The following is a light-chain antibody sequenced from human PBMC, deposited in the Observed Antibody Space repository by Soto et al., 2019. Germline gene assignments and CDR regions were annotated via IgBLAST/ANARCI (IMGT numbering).Light chain of an antibody. CDR3: CSYAGSSTVV. V-gene: IGLV2-23*01. CDR2: EGS. CDR1: SSDVGSYNL. J-gene: IGLJ2*01. Sequence: QSALTQPASVSGSPGQSITISCTGTSSDVGSYNLVSWYQQHPGKAPKLMIYEGSKRPSGVSNRVSGSKSGNTASLTISGLQAEDEADYYCCSYAGSSTVVFGGGTKVTVL.